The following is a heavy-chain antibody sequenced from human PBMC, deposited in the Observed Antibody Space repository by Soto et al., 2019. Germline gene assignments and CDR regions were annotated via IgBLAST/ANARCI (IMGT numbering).Heavy chain of an antibody. CDR2: IQSGGPT. CDR1: GFTVSSKY. V-gene: IGHV3-66*01. J-gene: IGHJ6*02. Sequence: PGGSLRLSCAASGFTVSSKYMSWVRQAPGKGLEWVSLIQSGGPTYYADSVKGRFTISRDTSENTVHLQMDSLRAEDTAVYYCARDDVLFDGGRCYGVPLDVWGQGTTVPGSS. CDR3: ARDDVLFDGGRCYGVPLDV. D-gene: IGHD2-15*01.